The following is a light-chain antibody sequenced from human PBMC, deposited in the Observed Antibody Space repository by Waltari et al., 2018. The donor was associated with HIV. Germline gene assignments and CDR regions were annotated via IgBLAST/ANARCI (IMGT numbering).Light chain of an antibody. J-gene: IGLJ2*01. Sequence: QPASVSGSPGQSITISCTGATSDVGTYEFVSWYQQHPGKAPKLIIFEVSERPSGVSDRFSGSKSGNTASLTISGLQADDEADYYCCSFAASNTLLFGGGTRLTVL. CDR3: CSFAASNTLL. CDR1: TSDVGTYEF. CDR2: EVS. V-gene: IGLV2-23*02.